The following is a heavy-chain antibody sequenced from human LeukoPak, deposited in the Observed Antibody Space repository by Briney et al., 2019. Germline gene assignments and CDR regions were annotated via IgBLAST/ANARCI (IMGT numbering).Heavy chain of an antibody. CDR1: GFTFSNYW. J-gene: IGHJ4*02. V-gene: IGHV3-7*01. CDR2: IKEDGSEK. Sequence: GGSLSLSCAASGFTFSNYWMRWVRQAPGKGLEWVANIKEDGSEKYYVDSVKGRFTISRDNSKNTLYLQMSSLRADDTAVYYCVRGTGYWGQGTLVTVSS. CDR3: VRGTGY.